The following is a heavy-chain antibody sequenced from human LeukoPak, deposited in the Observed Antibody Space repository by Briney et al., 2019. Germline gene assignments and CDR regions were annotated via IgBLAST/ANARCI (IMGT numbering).Heavy chain of an antibody. CDR1: GGSISSGGYY. V-gene: IGHV4-31*03. CDR2: IYNSGST. CDR3: ARRTVIDYGDRVDAFDI. Sequence: SQSLSLTCTVSGGSISSGGYYWGWIRQHPGKGLEWSGYIYNSGSTYYNPSLKSRVTISVDTSKNQFSLKLSSVTAADTAVYYCARRTVIDYGDRVDAFDIWGQGTMVTVSS. D-gene: IGHD4-17*01. J-gene: IGHJ3*02.